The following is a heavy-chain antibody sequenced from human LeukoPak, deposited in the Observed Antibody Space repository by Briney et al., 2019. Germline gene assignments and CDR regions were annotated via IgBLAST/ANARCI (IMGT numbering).Heavy chain of an antibody. V-gene: IGHV3-30*01. CDR2: ISYDGSNK. J-gene: IGHJ4*02. D-gene: IGHD3-22*01. CDR3: ARVGDSSGYYYFDY. Sequence: PGRSLRLSCAASGFTFSSYAMHWVRQAPGKGLEWVADISYDGSNKYYADSVKGRFTISRDNSKNTLYLQMNSLRAEDTAEYYCARVGDSSGYYYFDYWGQGTLVTVSS. CDR1: GFTFSSYA.